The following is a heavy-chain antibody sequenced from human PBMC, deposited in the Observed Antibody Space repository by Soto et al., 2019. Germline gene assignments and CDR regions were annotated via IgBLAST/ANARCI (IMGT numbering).Heavy chain of an antibody. CDR3: ARVWTAEKVMVV. D-gene: IGHD2-21*01. J-gene: IGHJ6*02. V-gene: IGHV3-74*01. CDR2: INSDGSST. Sequence: EVQLVESGGGLVQPGGSLRLSCAASGFTFSSYWMHWVRQAPGKGLVWVSRINSDGSSTSYADSVKGRFTISRDNAKNTLYLKMNRLRAEDTAVYYCARVWTAEKVMVVWGQGTTVTVPS. CDR1: GFTFSSYW.